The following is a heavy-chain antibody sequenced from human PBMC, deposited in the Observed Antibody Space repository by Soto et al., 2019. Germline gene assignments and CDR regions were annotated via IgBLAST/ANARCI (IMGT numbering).Heavy chain of an antibody. D-gene: IGHD3-3*01. V-gene: IGHV4-59*08. Sequence: SETLSLTCTVSGGSISSYYWSWIRQPPGKGLEWIGYIYYSGSTNYNPSLKSRVTISVDTSKNQFSLKLSSVTAADTAVYYCARKRGGDFWSRVYYGMDVWGQGTTVTVSS. CDR3: ARKRGGDFWSRVYYGMDV. CDR2: IYYSGST. CDR1: GGSISSYY. J-gene: IGHJ6*02.